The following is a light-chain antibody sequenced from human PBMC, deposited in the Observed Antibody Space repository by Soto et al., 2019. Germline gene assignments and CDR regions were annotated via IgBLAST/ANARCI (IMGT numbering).Light chain of an antibody. Sequence: QSALTQPASVSGSPGQSITISCTGTSTDVGGYNYVSWYQQHPGKAPKLIIYEVTNRPSGVSNRFSGSKSGNTASLTISGLQAEDEADYYCSSYTSRSTLVIGGGTKLTV. CDR2: EVT. CDR3: SSYTSRSTLV. CDR1: STDVGGYNY. J-gene: IGLJ2*01. V-gene: IGLV2-14*01.